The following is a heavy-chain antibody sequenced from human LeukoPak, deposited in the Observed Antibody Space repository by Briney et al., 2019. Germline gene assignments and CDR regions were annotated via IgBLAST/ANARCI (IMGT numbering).Heavy chain of an antibody. V-gene: IGHV3-21*01. J-gene: IGHJ6*03. CDR2: ISSSSSYI. Sequence: PGGSLRLSCAASGFTFSSYSMNWVRQAPGKGLEWVSSISSSSSYIYYADSVKGRFTISRDKAKNSLYLQMNSLRAEYTAVYYCARVLFGEELGGYYYYYYMDVWGKGTTVTVSS. CDR3: ARVLFGEELGGYYYYYYMDV. D-gene: IGHD7-27*01. CDR1: GFTFSSYS.